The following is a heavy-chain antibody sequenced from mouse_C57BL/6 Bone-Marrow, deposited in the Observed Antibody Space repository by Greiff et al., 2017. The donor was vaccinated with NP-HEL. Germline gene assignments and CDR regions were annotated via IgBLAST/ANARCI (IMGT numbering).Heavy chain of an antibody. Sequence: VQLKQSGPELVKPGASVKISCKASGYSFTDYNMNWVKQSNGKSLEWIGVINPNYGTTSYNLKFKGKATLTVDQSSSTAYMQLNSLTSEDSAVYYCARGYYDGYYPYAMDYWGQGTSVTVSS. J-gene: IGHJ4*01. CDR2: INPNYGTT. CDR3: ARGYYDGYYPYAMDY. V-gene: IGHV1-39*01. D-gene: IGHD2-3*01. CDR1: GYSFTDYN.